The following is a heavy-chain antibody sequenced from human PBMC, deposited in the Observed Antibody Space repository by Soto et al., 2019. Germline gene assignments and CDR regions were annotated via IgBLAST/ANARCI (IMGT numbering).Heavy chain of an antibody. D-gene: IGHD6-13*01. V-gene: IGHV3-64D*08. CDR2: ISSNGGST. CDR3: VEDHIAAAGTFDY. J-gene: IGHJ4*02. Sequence: EVQLVESGGGLVQPGGSLRLSCSASGFTFSSYAMHWVRQAPGKGLEYVSAISSNGGSTYYADSVKGRFTISRDNSKNTLYLQMSSLRAEDTAVYYCVEDHIAAAGTFDYWGQGTLVTVSS. CDR1: GFTFSSYA.